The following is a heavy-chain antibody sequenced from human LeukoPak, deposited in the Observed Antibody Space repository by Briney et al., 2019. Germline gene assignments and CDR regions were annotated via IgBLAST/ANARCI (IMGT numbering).Heavy chain of an antibody. D-gene: IGHD3-3*01. J-gene: IGHJ4*02. CDR2: ISGSGGST. V-gene: IGHV3-23*01. Sequence: GGSLRLSCAASGFTFSSYAMSWVRQAPGKGLEWVSAISGSGGSTYYADSVKGRFTISRDNSKNTLYLQMTSLRAEDTAVYYCARPFYDFWSGYYNTETYYFDYWGQGTLVTVSS. CDR3: ARPFYDFWSGYYNTETYYFDY. CDR1: GFTFSSYA.